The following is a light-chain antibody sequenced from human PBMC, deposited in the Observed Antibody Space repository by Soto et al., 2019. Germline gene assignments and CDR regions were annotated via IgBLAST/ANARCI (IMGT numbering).Light chain of an antibody. CDR3: QQYNSYWT. CDR1: QSISSW. CDR2: AAS. Sequence: DIQMTQSPSTLSASVGDRVTITCRASQSISSWLAWYQQKPGKAPKLMIYAASSLESGVPPRFSGNGSGREFTLTISSLQPDDFATYYCQQYNSYWTFGQGTKVEIK. V-gene: IGKV1-5*03. J-gene: IGKJ1*01.